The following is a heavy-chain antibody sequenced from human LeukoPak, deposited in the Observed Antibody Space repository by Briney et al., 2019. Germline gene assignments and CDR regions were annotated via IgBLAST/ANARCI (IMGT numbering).Heavy chain of an antibody. J-gene: IGHJ6*02. CDR3: ARDRVRGVAYGMDV. V-gene: IGHV3-66*01. CDR1: GFTFSSYS. Sequence: PGGSLRLSCAASGFTFSSYSMNWVRQAPGKGLEWVSVIYSGGSTYYADSVKGRFTISRDNSKNTLYLQMNSLRAEDTAVYYCARDRVRGVAYGMDVWGQGTTVTVSS. CDR2: IYSGGST. D-gene: IGHD3-10*01.